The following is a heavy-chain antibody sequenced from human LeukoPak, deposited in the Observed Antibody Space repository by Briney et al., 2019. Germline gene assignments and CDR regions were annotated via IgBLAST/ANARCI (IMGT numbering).Heavy chain of an antibody. CDR3: AKDLGSGWFHYYYYGMDV. J-gene: IGHJ6*02. Sequence: GGPLRLSCAASGFTFSSYAMSWVRQAPGKGLEWVSAISGSGGSTYYADSVKGRFTISRDNSKNTLYLQMNSLRAEDTAVYYCAKDLGSGWFHYYYYGMDVWGQGTTVTVSS. V-gene: IGHV3-23*01. CDR1: GFTFSSYA. CDR2: ISGSGGST. D-gene: IGHD6-19*01.